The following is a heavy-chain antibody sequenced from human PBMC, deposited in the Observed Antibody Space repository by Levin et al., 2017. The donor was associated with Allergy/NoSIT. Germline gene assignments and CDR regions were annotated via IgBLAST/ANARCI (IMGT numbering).Heavy chain of an antibody. V-gene: IGHV3-66*01. D-gene: IGHD5-24*01. CDR1: GFSVSSNY. CDR2: MYPGSST. CDR3: ARVFYGRGATIYTYYYMDV. Sequence: GGSLRLSCAASGFSVSSNYMSWVRQPPGKGLEWVSVMYPGSSTFNADSVKGRFTFSRDNSNNTVFLQMNSLRAEDTAVFYCARVFYGRGATIYTYYYMDVWGKGTTVTVSS. J-gene: IGHJ6*03.